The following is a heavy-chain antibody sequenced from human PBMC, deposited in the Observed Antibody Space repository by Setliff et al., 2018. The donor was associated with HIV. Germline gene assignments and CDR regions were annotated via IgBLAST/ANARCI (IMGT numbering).Heavy chain of an antibody. CDR1: GGSITSNY. V-gene: IGHV4-59*12. D-gene: IGHD3-10*01. Sequence: PSETLSLTCTVSGGSITSNYWSWIRQPPGKGLEWIGYIYYSGRTNYNPSLDSRLTMSIDTSRNEFSLRLSSVTAADTAMYYCARGGITTMVRGVTYPYPLYYFDSWGQGTLVTVSS. CDR3: ARGGITTMVRGVTYPYPLYYFDS. CDR2: IYYSGRT. J-gene: IGHJ4*02.